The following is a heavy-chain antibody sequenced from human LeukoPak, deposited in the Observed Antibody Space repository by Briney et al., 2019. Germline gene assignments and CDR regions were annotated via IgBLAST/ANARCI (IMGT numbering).Heavy chain of an antibody. CDR1: GYSFTSHY. D-gene: IGHD6-19*01. CDR2: INPRGTST. J-gene: IGHJ4*02. Sequence: VSVKVSCKASGYSFTSHYMHWVRQAPGQGLEWMGLINPRGTSTIYAEKFQGRIIMTRDMSTTTDYMELSSLKSDDTAVYYCARDQKYSSGWYLPFDYWGQGTLVTVSS. V-gene: IGHV1-46*01. CDR3: ARDQKYSSGWYLPFDY.